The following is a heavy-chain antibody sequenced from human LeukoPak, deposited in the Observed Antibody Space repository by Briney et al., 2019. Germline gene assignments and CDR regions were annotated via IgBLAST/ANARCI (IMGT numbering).Heavy chain of an antibody. Sequence: SETLSLTCTVSGGSISRGDYYWSWLRQPQGKGREGFGYTYYSGSTYYNPSLKSRVTISVDTSKNQFSLKLSSVTAADTAVYYGARSLGTAMDPLYYWGQGTLVTVSS. V-gene: IGHV4-30-4*08. D-gene: IGHD5-18*01. CDR1: GGSISRGDYY. J-gene: IGHJ4*02. CDR2: TYYSGST. CDR3: ARSLGTAMDPLYY.